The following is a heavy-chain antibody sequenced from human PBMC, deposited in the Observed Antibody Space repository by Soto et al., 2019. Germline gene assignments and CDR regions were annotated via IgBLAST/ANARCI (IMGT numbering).Heavy chain of an antibody. V-gene: IGHV6-1*01. J-gene: IGHJ6*02. CDR2: TYYRSRWYS. CDR3: ARSEEDSDYYYYGLDV. CDR1: GDSVSSSSVA. Sequence: RTRSLTCVISGDSVSSSSVAWNWVRQSPSRGLEWLGRTYYRSRWYSDFAVSVRGRIVINADTSKNQFSLQLNSVTPEDTAVYFCARSEEDSDYYYYGLDVWGQGTTVTVSS. D-gene: IGHD2-15*01.